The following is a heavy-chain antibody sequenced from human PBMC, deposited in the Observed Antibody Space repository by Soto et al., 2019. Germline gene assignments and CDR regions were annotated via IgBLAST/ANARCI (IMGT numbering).Heavy chain of an antibody. J-gene: IGHJ4*02. CDR1: GFSFSDSA. CDR2: IRSKANSYAT. CDR3: TSHWVDC. V-gene: IGHV3-73*01. Sequence: EMQLVESGGGLVQPGGSLKLSWAASGFSFSDSAMHWIPQASGKGPEWIARIRSKANSYATAYAASVQGRFTISRDDSKNTAYLQMNSLKIEDPSVYYCTSHWVDCWGQGTLVTVSS. D-gene: IGHD3-16*01.